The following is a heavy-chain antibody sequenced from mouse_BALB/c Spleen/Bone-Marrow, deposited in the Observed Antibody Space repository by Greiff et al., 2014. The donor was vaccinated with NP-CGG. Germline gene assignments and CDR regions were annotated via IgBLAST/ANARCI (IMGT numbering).Heavy chain of an antibody. CDR3: ARSAYYGNYGGY. CDR2: IYPGSGNT. V-gene: IGHV1-84*02. D-gene: IGHD2-10*01. Sequence: QVQLKESGPELVKPGASVKISCKASGYTFTDYYINWVKQKPGQGLEWIGWIYPGSGNTKFNEKFKGKATLTVDTSSSTAYMQLSSLTSEDTAVYFCARSAYYGNYGGYWGQGTTLTVSS. J-gene: IGHJ2*01. CDR1: GYTFTDYY.